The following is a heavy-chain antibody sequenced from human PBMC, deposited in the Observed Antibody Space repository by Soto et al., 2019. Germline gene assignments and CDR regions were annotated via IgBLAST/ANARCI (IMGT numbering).Heavy chain of an antibody. J-gene: IGHJ4*02. V-gene: IGHV3-74*01. CDR2: INDDGIST. CDR3: TRGPRSTSTGTGAF. D-gene: IGHD1-1*01. CDR1: GFTCSMYW. Sequence: SLRLSCAASGFTCSMYWMHWVRQVPGKGPEWVSRINDDGISTNYADSVKGRFTISRDNAKNTLYLQMNALRVEDTAVYYCTRGPRSTSTGTGAFWGQGTLVTVSS.